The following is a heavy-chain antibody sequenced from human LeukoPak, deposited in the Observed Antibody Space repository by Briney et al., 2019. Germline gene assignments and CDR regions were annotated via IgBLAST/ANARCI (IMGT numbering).Heavy chain of an antibody. V-gene: IGHV3-30*18. J-gene: IGHJ4*02. D-gene: IGHD3-10*01. CDR2: ISYDGSNK. Sequence: GRSLRLSCAPSAFTFSSYGMHWVRQPPGKGLEWVAVISYDGSNKYYADSVKGRFTISRDNSKNTLYLQMNSLRAEDTAVYYCAKGWDPYAVRGVIYWGQGTLVTVSS. CDR1: AFTFSSYG. CDR3: AKGWDPYAVRGVIY.